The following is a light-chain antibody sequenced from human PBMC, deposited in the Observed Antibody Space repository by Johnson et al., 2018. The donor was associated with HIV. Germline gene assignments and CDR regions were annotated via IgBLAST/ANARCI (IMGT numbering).Light chain of an antibody. J-gene: IGLJ1*01. CDR2: EKN. CDR1: SSNIGNNY. CDR3: GTWDSSLSARDG. Sequence: QSVLTQPPSVSAAPGQKVNISCSGSSSNIGNNYVSWYQQLPGTAPKLLIYEKNKRPSGIPDRFSASKSGTSATLGITGLQTGDEADYYCGTWDSSLSARDGFGTGTKVTVL. V-gene: IGLV1-51*02.